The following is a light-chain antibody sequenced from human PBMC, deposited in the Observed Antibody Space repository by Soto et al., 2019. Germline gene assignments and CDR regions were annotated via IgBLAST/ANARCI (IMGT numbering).Light chain of an antibody. J-gene: IGLJ1*01. V-gene: IGLV2-14*01. Sequence: HYALTQPASVSGSPGQSITISCTGTSSDVGGYNYVSWYQQHPGKAPKLMIYDVSNRPSGVSNRFSGSKSGNTASLTISGLQAEDEADYYCSSYTSSSTPLYVFGTGTKVTVL. CDR2: DVS. CDR1: SSDVGGYNY. CDR3: SSYTSSSTPLYV.